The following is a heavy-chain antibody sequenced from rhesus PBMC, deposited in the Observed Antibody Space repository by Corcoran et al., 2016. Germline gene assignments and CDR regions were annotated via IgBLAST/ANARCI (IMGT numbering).Heavy chain of an antibody. CDR2: LSYWGDS. D-gene: IGHD6-25*01. CDR1: GYSISRGYG. V-gene: IGHV4-122*02. J-gene: IGHJ4*01. CDR3: ARGGYSGSWDY. Sequence: QVQLQESGPGLVKPSETLSLPCAVSGYSISRGYGWSWIRQPPGKGLGWIGYLSYWGDSCYPPSVRSRFTISIDTSKSQFSLKLSSVTAADTAVYYCARGGYSGSWDYWGQGVLVTVSS.